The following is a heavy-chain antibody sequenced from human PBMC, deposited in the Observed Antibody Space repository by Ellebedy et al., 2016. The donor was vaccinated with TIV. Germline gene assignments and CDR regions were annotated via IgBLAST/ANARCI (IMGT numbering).Heavy chain of an antibody. CDR3: ARDGSAVGYHYHYGLDV. Sequence: ASVKVSCKASGYTFTSYDISWVRQAPGQGLEWMGWISAYNGNTNYAQKLQGRLTMTTDTSTTTAYMELRSLRSDDTAVYYCARDGSAVGYHYHYGLDVWGQGTTVTVSS. D-gene: IGHD3-10*01. V-gene: IGHV1-18*04. J-gene: IGHJ6*02. CDR2: ISAYNGNT. CDR1: GYTFTSYD.